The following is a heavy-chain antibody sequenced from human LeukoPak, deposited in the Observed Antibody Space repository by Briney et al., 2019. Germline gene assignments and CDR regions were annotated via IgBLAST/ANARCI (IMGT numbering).Heavy chain of an antibody. J-gene: IGHJ6*02. D-gene: IGHD2-2*01. V-gene: IGHV4-39*01. CDR1: GGSISSSSHY. CDR3: ARHDCTTTSCLYFCGMDV. CDR2: LYYSGST. Sequence: SETLSLTCTVSGGSISSSSHYWGWSRQPPGTGPEWIGSLYYSGSTYYNPSLKSRVTISVDTSKNQFSLKLSSVTATDTAVYYCARHDCTTTSCLYFCGMDVWGQGTTVTVSS.